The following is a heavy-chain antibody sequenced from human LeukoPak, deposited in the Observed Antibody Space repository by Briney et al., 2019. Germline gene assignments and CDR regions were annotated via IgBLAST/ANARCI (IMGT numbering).Heavy chain of an antibody. J-gene: IGHJ5*02. D-gene: IGHD6-19*01. V-gene: IGHV1-18*01. CDR2: ISAYNGNT. Sequence: ASVKVSCKASGYTFTSYGISWVRQAPGQGLEWMGWISAYNGNTNYAQKLQGRVTMTTDTSTSTAYMELRSLRSDDTAVYYCARSGSRGSSRSWFDPWGQGTLVTVPS. CDR1: GYTFTSYG. CDR3: ARSGSRGSSRSWFDP.